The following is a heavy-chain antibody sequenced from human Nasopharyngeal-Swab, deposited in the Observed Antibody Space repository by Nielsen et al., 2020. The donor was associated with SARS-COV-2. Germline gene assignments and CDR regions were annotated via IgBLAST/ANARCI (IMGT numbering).Heavy chain of an antibody. J-gene: IGHJ5*02. CDR3: AHRSWGAVAGTDWFDP. Sequence: WIRQPPGKALEWLALIYWDDDKRYSPSLKSRLTITKDTSQNQVVLTMTNMDPVDTATYYCAHRSWGAVAGTDWFDPWGQGTLVTVSS. V-gene: IGHV2-5*02. D-gene: IGHD6-19*01. CDR2: IYWDDDK.